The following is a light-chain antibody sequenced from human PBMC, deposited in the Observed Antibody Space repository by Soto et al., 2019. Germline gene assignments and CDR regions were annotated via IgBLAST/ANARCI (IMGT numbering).Light chain of an antibody. CDR2: DVS. Sequence: QSVLTQPASVSGSPGQSITISCSGTSSDVGGYNYVSWYQQHPGKAPKLMIYDVSNRPSGVSNRFSGSKSGNTASLTISGLQAEDEADYYCCSYTTSSTVLFGGGTKLTVL. J-gene: IGLJ2*01. V-gene: IGLV2-14*03. CDR3: CSYTTSSTVL. CDR1: SSDVGGYNY.